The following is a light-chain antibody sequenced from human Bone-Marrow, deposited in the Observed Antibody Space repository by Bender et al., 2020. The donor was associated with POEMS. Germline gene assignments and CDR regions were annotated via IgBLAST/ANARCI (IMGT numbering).Light chain of an antibody. CDR3: SAWDHRLTGWV. CDR2: IND. V-gene: IGLV1-44*01. J-gene: IGLJ3*02. CDR1: SSNIGGSP. Sequence: QSVLTQPPSASGTPGQSVTISCSGSSSNIGGSPANWYQKLPGTAPTLLIYINDQRPSGVPARFSCSKSGTSASLAISGLQPEDEADYYCSAWDHRLTGWVFGGGTKVTVL.